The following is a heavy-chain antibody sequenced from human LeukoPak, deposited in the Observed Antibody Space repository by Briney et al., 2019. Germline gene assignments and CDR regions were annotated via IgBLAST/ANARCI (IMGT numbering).Heavy chain of an antibody. D-gene: IGHD2/OR15-2a*01. Sequence: PSETLSLTCTVSGGSITSGNYYWSWIRQPPGKDLEWIGYILYLGSTYYNPSLRSRVSISVNTFQNQFSLKLTAVTAADTAVYYCARKYPDHWFDPWGQGTLVTVSS. CDR2: ILYLGST. J-gene: IGHJ5*02. CDR1: GGSITSGNYY. V-gene: IGHV4-30-4*01. CDR3: ARKYPDHWFDP.